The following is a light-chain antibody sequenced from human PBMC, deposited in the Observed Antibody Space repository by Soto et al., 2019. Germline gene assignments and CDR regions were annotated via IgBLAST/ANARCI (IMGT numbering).Light chain of an antibody. CDR1: QSIRSD. CDR3: QQSYSTPVT. Sequence: DIQMTQSPSSLSASVGDRVTITCRASQSIRSDLNWYQQKPGKARKLLIYAASSLQSGVPSRFSASGSRTHFTLTISSLQPEDFATYYCQQSYSTPVTFGQGTKVEIK. CDR2: AAS. V-gene: IGKV1-39*01. J-gene: IGKJ1*01.